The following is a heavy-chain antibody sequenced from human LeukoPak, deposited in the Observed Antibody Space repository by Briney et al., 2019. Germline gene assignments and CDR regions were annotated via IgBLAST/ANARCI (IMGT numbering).Heavy chain of an antibody. J-gene: IGHJ3*02. D-gene: IGHD6-13*01. Sequence: PSETLSLTCTVPGGSISSYYWSWIRQPAGKGLEWIGRIYTSGSTNYNPSLKSRVTMSVDTSKNQFSLKLSSVTAADTAVYYCARDLWQQQPADDAFDIWGQGTMVTVSS. CDR1: GGSISSYY. CDR2: IYTSGST. V-gene: IGHV4-4*07. CDR3: ARDLWQQQPADDAFDI.